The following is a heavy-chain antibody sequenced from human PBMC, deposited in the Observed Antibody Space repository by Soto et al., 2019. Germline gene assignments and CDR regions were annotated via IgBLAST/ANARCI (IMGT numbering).Heavy chain of an antibody. J-gene: IGHJ4*02. V-gene: IGHV4-30-4*01. Sequence: QVQLQESGPGLVKPSQTLSLTCTVSGGSISSGDHYWSWIRQPPGQGPEWIGHIKNSGSPYYNPSPQSRVTVSADTSRDQFFLDLSSVTAADTSVYFWARGRGFGYGTEYWGQGILVYVSS. D-gene: IGHD5-18*01. CDR1: GGSISSGDHY. CDR3: ARGRGFGYGTEY. CDR2: IKNSGSP.